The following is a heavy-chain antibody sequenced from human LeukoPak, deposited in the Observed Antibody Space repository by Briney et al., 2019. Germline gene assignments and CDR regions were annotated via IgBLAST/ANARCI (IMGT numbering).Heavy chain of an antibody. D-gene: IGHD3-9*01. CDR3: ARLGLRYFDWLFPRAAFDI. V-gene: IGHV3-7*01. CDR2: IKQDGSEK. CDR1: GFTFSSYW. J-gene: IGHJ3*02. Sequence: PGGSLRLSCAASGFTFSSYWMSWVRQAPGKGLEWVANIKQDGSEKYYVDSVKGRFTISRDNAKNSLYLQMNSLRAEDTAVYYCARLGLRYFDWLFPRAAFDIWGQGTMVTVSS.